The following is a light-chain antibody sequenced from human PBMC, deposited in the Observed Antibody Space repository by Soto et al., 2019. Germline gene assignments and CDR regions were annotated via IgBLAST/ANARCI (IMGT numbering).Light chain of an antibody. CDR1: SSNIGYNA. CDR3: SAWDDSFSGVW. CDR2: GNS. V-gene: IGLV1-47*02. J-gene: IGLJ3*02. Sequence: QSVLTQPPSESGTPGHRVTLSCSGSSSNIGYNAVNWYQQLPGKAPKLLMHGNSQRPSGVPDRLSGSKSGTSASLAISGLRTDDEAYYYCSAWDDSFSGVWFGGGTKMTVL.